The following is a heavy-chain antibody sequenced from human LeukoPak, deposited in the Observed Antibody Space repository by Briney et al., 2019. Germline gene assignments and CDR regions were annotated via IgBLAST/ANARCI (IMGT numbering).Heavy chain of an antibody. CDR1: GFTFSSYG. J-gene: IGHJ5*02. Sequence: PGGSLRLSCAASGFTFSSYGMHWVRQAPGKGLEWVAVISYDGSNKYYADSVKGRFTISRDNSKNTLYLQMNSLRAEDTAVYYCAKEYSSSWFDPWGQGTLATVSS. D-gene: IGHD6-13*01. CDR2: ISYDGSNK. CDR3: AKEYSSSWFDP. V-gene: IGHV3-30*18.